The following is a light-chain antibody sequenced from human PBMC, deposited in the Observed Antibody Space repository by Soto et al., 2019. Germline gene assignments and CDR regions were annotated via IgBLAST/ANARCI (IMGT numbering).Light chain of an antibody. CDR1: QSIRSY. CDR3: QQRSDWPLT. CDR2: DAS. J-gene: IGKJ4*01. Sequence: EIVLTQSPATLSLSPGERATLSCRASQSIRSYLAWYQQKPGQAPRLLIYDASNRATGIPERFSGSGSATDITLTIRSLEADDFAVYCCQQRSDWPLTFGGGTKVEIK. V-gene: IGKV3-11*01.